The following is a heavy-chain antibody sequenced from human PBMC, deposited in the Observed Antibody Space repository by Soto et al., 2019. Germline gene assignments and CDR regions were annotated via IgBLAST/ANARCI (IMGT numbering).Heavy chain of an antibody. Sequence: EMQLVESGGGLVKPGGSLRLSCAASGFIFNTYSMDWVRQAPGKGVEWVASISPSGSYMYYGDSLKGRFTVSRDNAKNSLYLQMDSLRADDTAIYYCARFGLVTFDCWGQGTLVTVSS. CDR2: ISPSGSYM. CDR3: ARFGLVTFDC. J-gene: IGHJ4*02. D-gene: IGHD3-3*01. V-gene: IGHV3-21*01. CDR1: GFIFNTYS.